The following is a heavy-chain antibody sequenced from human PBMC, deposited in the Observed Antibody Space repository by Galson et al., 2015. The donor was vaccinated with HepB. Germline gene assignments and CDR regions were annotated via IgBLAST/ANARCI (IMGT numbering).Heavy chain of an antibody. D-gene: IGHD5-12*01. Sequence: SLRLSCAAPGFTFSSYGMHWVRQAPGEGLEWVAVISPGGSLQYYVDSVKGRFTISRDNSENTLYLRMNSLRPDDTAIYYYAKEVGTFTGYDSWGQGTLVTVSS. CDR2: ISPGGSLQ. CDR3: AKEVGTFTGYDS. J-gene: IGHJ4*02. V-gene: IGHV3-30*18. CDR1: GFTFSSYG.